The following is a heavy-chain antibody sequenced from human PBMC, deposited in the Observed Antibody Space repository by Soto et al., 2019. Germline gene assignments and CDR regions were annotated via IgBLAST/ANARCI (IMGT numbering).Heavy chain of an antibody. J-gene: IGHJ4*02. Sequence: GSRRLSCSASGFTFSSYGMHWVRQAPGKGLEWVAVISYDGSNKYYADSVKGRFTISRDNSKNTLYLQMNSLRAEDTAVYYCANAPAIVLVPDALGGDYWGQGTLVSVSS. V-gene: IGHV3-30*18. CDR1: GFTFSSYG. CDR3: ANAPAIVLVPDALGGDY. D-gene: IGHD2-2*01. CDR2: ISYDGSNK.